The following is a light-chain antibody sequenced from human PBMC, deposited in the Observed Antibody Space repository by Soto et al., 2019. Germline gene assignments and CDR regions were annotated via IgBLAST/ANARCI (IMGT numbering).Light chain of an antibody. Sequence: DIQMTQSPSTLSASVGDRVSITCRASQSSSRQLAWYQQKPEQAPNLLIYKASNLDNGVPSRFTGSGAGADFTLTISSLQPDDVATYYCLHYPSYWTFGQGTKVEVK. J-gene: IGKJ1*01. CDR1: QSSSRQ. CDR2: KAS. CDR3: LHYPSYWT. V-gene: IGKV1-5*03.